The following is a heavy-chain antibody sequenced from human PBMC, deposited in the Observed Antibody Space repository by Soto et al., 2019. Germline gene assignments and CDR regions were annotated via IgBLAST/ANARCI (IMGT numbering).Heavy chain of an antibody. V-gene: IGHV1-69*13. Sequence: SVKVSCKASGGTFSCYAISWVRQAPGQGLEWMGGIIPIFGTTNYAQKFQGRVTITADESTSTAYMELSSLRSEDTAVYYCARPYYYDSSGYPYWGQGTLVTVSS. CDR2: IIPIFGTT. D-gene: IGHD3-22*01. CDR3: ARPYYYDSSGYPY. J-gene: IGHJ4*02. CDR1: GGTFSCYA.